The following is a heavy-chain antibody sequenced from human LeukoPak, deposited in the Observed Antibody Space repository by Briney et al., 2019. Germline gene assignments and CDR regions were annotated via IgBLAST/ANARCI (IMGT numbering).Heavy chain of an antibody. CDR3: ARDLLQWYNYFDY. CDR2: IYYSGST. Sequence: SETLSLTCTVSGGSISSSSYYWGWIRQPPGKGLEWIGSIYYSGSTYYNPSLKSRVTISVDTSKNQFSLKLSSVTAADTAVYYCARDLLQWYNYFDYWGQGTLVTVSS. D-gene: IGHD4-23*01. J-gene: IGHJ4*02. CDR1: GGSISSSSYY. V-gene: IGHV4-39*07.